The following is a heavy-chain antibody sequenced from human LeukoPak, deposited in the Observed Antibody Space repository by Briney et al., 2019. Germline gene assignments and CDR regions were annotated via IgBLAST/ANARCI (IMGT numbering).Heavy chain of an antibody. Sequence: ASVKVSCKASGYTFANYRISWVRQAPGQGLEWMGWISAYNGNTSYAQKLQGRVTMTTDTSTSTAYMELRSLRSDDTAVYYCARDPRIAAAGPYNWFDPWGQGTLVTVSS. CDR2: ISAYNGNT. V-gene: IGHV1-18*01. CDR1: GYTFANYR. D-gene: IGHD6-13*01. J-gene: IGHJ5*02. CDR3: ARDPRIAAAGPYNWFDP.